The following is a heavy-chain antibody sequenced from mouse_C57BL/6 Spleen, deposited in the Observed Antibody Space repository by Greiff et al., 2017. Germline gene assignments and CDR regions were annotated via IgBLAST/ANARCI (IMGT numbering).Heavy chain of an antibody. D-gene: IGHD5-1*01. CDR2: ISYDGSN. J-gene: IGHJ4*01. V-gene: IGHV3-6*01. CDR1: GYSITSGYY. CDR3: ARVGTYGAMDY. Sequence: EVQLQQSGPGLVKPSQSLSLTCSVTGYSITSGYYWNWIRQFPGNKLEWMGYISYDGSNNYNPSLKNRISITRDTSTNQFFLKLNSVTTEDTATYYCARVGTYGAMDYWGQGTSVTVSS.